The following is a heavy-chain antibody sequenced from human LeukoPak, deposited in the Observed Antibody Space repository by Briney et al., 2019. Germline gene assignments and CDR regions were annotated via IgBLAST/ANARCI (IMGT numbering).Heavy chain of an antibody. J-gene: IGHJ4*02. V-gene: IGHV4-59*01. CDR1: GGSISSYY. CDR3: ARVSRGGIQLFQIFDY. D-gene: IGHD5-18*01. Sequence: SETLSLTCTVSGGSISSYYWSWFRQPPGKGLEWIGYIYYSRSTNYNPSLKSRVTISVDTSKNQFSLKLSSVTAADTAVYYCARVSRGGIQLFQIFDYWGQGTLVTVSS. CDR2: IYYSRST.